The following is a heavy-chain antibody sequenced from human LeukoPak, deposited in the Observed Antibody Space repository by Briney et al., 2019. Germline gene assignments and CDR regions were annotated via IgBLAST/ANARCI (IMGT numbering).Heavy chain of an antibody. CDR1: GFTVSSNY. D-gene: IGHD3-16*01. J-gene: IGHJ6*02. CDR2: IYSGGTT. CDR3: ARDDFGGLGSQNYYYYGMDV. V-gene: IGHV3-66*01. Sequence: GWSLTLSCPASGFTVSSNYMSWVRQAPGKGLEWFSVIYSGGTTYYADSVKGRFTISRDNSKNTLHLQMNSLRAEDTAVYYCARDDFGGLGSQNYYYYGMDVWGQGTTVTVSS.